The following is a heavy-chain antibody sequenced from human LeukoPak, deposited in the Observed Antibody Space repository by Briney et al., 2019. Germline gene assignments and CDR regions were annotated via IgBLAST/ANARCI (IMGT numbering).Heavy chain of an antibody. J-gene: IGHJ4*02. D-gene: IGHD1-26*01. V-gene: IGHV1-2*02. CDR2: INPNSGGT. Sequence: ASVKVSCNASGYTFTAYYMHWVRQAPGQGLEWMGWINPNSGGTNYAQKFQGRVTMTRDTSISTAYMELSRLRSDDTAVYYCARAVGGAVPELEDWGQGTLVTVSS. CDR3: ARAVGGAVPELED. CDR1: GYTFTAYY.